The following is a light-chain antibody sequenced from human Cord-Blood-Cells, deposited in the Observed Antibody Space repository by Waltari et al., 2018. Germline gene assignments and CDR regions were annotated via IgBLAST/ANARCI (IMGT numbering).Light chain of an antibody. V-gene: IGLV2-23*02. J-gene: IGLJ1*01. Sequence: QSALTQPASVSGSPGQSITISCTETSSDVGSYNLVSWYQQHPGKAPKLMIYEVSKRPSGVSNRFSGSKSGNTASLTISGLQAEDEADYYCCSYAGSSTLFVFRTGTKVTIL. CDR3: CSYAGSSTLFV. CDR1: SSDVGSYNL. CDR2: EVS.